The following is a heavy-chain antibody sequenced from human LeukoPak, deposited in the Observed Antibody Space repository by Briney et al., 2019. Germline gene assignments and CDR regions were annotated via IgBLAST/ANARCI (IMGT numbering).Heavy chain of an antibody. CDR1: DDSISRDF. Sequence: SETLSLTCTASDDSISRDFWTWIRQPPGKGLEWIGYIRYSGRTEYNPSLKSRVTISIQTSKNQFSLKLTSVTAADTAIYYCARLPDVSGCPFDYCGQGILVTVSS. CDR3: ARLPDVSGCPFDY. J-gene: IGHJ4*02. CDR2: IRYSGRT. V-gene: IGHV4-59*01. D-gene: IGHD6-19*01.